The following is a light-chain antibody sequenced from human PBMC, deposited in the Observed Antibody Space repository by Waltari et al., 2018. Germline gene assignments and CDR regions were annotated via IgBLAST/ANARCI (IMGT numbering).Light chain of an antibody. CDR2: HAS. CDR3: QHYESLPVT. J-gene: IGKJ1*01. CDR1: QSISKY. Sequence: DIVLTQSTRTLSLSPGDRPPLSCRASQSISKYLAWYQQKPGQAPRLLIYHASSRAAGIPDRFSGSGSGTDFSLTISRLEPEDFAVYYCQHYESLPVTFGQGTKVEIK. V-gene: IGKV3-20*01.